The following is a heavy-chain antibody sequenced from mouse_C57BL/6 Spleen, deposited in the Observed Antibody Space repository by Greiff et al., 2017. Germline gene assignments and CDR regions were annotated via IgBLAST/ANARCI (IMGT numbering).Heavy chain of an antibody. V-gene: IGHV5-17*01. J-gene: IGHJ2*01. CDR2: ISSGSSTI. CDR1: GFTFSDYG. D-gene: IGHD1-1*01. CDR3: AKEYYYGSRGYFDY. Sequence: EVQGVESGGGLVKPGGSLKLSCAASGFTFSDYGMHWVRQAPEKGLEWVAYISSGSSTIYYADTVKGRFTISRDNAKNTLFLQMTSLRSEDTAMYYCAKEYYYGSRGYFDYWGQGTTLTVSS.